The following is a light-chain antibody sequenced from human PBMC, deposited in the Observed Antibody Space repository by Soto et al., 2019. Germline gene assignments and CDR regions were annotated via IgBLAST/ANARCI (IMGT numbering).Light chain of an antibody. CDR2: SAS. V-gene: IGKV1-6*01. CDR3: LQDYNYPIT. Sequence: IQLTQSPSVLSASVGDTVTITCRASQALSNYLAWYQQKPGKAPDLLIYSASTLQSGVPSRFSGSGSGTDFTLTISSLQPADIATYYCLQDYNYPITFGQGTRLEIK. CDR1: QALSNY. J-gene: IGKJ5*01.